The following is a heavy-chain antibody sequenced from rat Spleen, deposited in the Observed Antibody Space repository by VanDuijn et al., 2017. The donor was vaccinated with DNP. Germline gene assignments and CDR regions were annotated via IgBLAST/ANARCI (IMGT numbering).Heavy chain of an antibody. CDR3: TRQLGLDC. D-gene: IGHD5-1*01. V-gene: IGHV5-31*01. CDR2: ISTGSSNT. J-gene: IGHJ2*01. Sequence: EVQLVESGGGPVQPGRSLKLSCVASGFIFSNYWMTWIRQAPGKGLEWVASISTGSSNTYYRDSVKGRFTSSRDNAKTTLYLQMDSLRSEDTATYYCTRQLGLDCWGQGVMVTVSS. CDR1: GFIFSNYW.